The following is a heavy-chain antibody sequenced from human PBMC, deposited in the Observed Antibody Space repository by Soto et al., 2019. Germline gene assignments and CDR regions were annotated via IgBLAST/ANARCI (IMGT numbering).Heavy chain of an antibody. J-gene: IGHJ6*02. Sequence: EVQLLESGGGLVQPGGSLRLSCAASGFTFSSYAMSWVRRAPGKGLEWVSYISSSGSTIYYADSVKGRFTISRDNAKNSLYLQMNSLRAEDTAVYYCARLDKTRRSHQLGYGMDVWGQGTTVTVSS. D-gene: IGHD3-16*02. CDR2: ISSSGSTI. CDR3: ARLDKTRRSHQLGYGMDV. CDR1: GFTFSSYA. V-gene: IGHV3-48*04.